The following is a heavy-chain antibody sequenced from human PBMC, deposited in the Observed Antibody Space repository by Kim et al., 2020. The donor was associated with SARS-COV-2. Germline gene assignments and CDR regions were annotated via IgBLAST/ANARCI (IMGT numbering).Heavy chain of an antibody. V-gene: IGHV1-46*01. CDR3: AREYSGTYHFDY. J-gene: IGHJ4*02. Sequence: YAQKCQGRVTMTRDTSTTSVYMDLSSLRSEDTAVYYCAREYSGTYHFDYWGQGTLVTVSS. D-gene: IGHD1-26*01.